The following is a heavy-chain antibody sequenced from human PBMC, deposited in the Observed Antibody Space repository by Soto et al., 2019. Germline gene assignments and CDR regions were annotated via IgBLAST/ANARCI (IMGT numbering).Heavy chain of an antibody. Sequence: SETLSLTCTVSGGSISSSSYYWGWIRQPPGKGLEWIGSIYYSGSTYYNPSLKSRVTISVDTSKNQFSLKLSSVTAADTAVYYCARRDYIWGSFDYWGQGTLVTVSS. J-gene: IGHJ4*02. CDR2: IYYSGST. V-gene: IGHV4-39*01. D-gene: IGHD3-16*01. CDR1: GGSISSSSYY. CDR3: ARRDYIWGSFDY.